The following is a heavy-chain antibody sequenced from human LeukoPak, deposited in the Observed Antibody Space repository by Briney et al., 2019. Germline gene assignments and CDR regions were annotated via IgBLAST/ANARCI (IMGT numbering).Heavy chain of an antibody. Sequence: SVKVSCKASGFTFTSSAMQWVRQARGQRLEWIGWIVVGSGNTNYAQKFQERVTITRDMSTSTAYMELSSLRSEDTAVYYCARDPYGDYAGGAFDIWGQGTMVTVSS. CDR2: IVVGSGNT. J-gene: IGHJ3*02. CDR3: ARDPYGDYAGGAFDI. D-gene: IGHD4-17*01. CDR1: GFTFTSSA. V-gene: IGHV1-58*02.